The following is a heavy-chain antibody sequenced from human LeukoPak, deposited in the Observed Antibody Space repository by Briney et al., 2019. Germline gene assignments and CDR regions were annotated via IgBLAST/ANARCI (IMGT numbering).Heavy chain of an antibody. Sequence: GGSLRLSCAASGFTFSSYWMSWVRQAPGKGLEWVAFIRYDGSNKYYADSVKGRFTISRDNSKNTLYLQMNSLRAEDTAVYYCARTGYGLGYYLPYAMDVWGQGTTVTVSS. CDR3: ARTGYGLGYYLPYAMDV. J-gene: IGHJ6*02. V-gene: IGHV3-30*02. CDR1: GFTFSSYW. CDR2: IRYDGSNK. D-gene: IGHD3-10*01.